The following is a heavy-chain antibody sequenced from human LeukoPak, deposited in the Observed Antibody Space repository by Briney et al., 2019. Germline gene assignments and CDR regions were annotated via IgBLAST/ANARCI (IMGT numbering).Heavy chain of an antibody. Sequence: GAAVTVSFKASGYTFTIYGISWVRQAPGQGLEWMGWISAYNGNTNYAQKLQGRVTMTTDTSTSTAYMELRRLRSDDTAVYYCARRYYDILTGYYPASRERYFDYWGQGTLVTVSS. CDR2: ISAYNGNT. CDR1: GYTFTIYG. V-gene: IGHV1-18*04. J-gene: IGHJ4*02. CDR3: ARRYYDILTGYYPASRERYFDY. D-gene: IGHD3-9*01.